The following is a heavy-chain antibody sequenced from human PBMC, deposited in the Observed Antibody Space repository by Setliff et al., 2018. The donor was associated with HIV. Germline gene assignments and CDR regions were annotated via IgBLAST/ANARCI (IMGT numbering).Heavy chain of an antibody. CDR2: IRSERYGGTT. Sequence: GGSLRLSCITSGFTFEDNALSWVRQAPGKGLEWLGFIRSERYGGTTEYAASVKGRFTISRDDSKNTVFLQMNSLRVEDTALYYCARGVPGICSGGTCYLEYWGQGALVTVSS. D-gene: IGHD2-15*01. CDR1: GFTFEDNA. J-gene: IGHJ4*02. V-gene: IGHV3-49*04. CDR3: ARGVPGICSGGTCYLEY.